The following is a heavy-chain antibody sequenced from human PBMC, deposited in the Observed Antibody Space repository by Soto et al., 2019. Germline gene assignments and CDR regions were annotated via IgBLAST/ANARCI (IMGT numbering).Heavy chain of an antibody. CDR2: IHPSGGGT. CDR1: GYTFNTYY. Sequence: QVQLVQSGAEVKKPGASVKVSCKPSGYTFNTYYLHWVRQAPGQALEWMGVIHPSGGGTTYAQKFLGRVTVTRDTSTSTVFMELSSLRSDDTAVYYCARGGHIAVVPASFDYWGQGTLVTVSS. J-gene: IGHJ4*02. V-gene: IGHV1-46*02. D-gene: IGHD2-21*02. CDR3: ARGGHIAVVPASFDY.